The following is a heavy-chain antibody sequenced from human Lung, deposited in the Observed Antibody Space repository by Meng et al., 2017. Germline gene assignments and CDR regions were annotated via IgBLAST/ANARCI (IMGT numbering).Heavy chain of an antibody. Sequence: EGWVWGSGGVLVRPGGVLRLACAASGFTFTDHWMHWVRQGPGKGLVWVSRINRDGTKPTYADSVKGRFTISRDNAKNTLYLQMNNLRAEDTAFYYCTNDRLNHWGQGALVTVS. CDR3: TNDRLNH. CDR2: INRDGTKP. CDR1: GFTFTDHW. V-gene: IGHV3-74*01. D-gene: IGHD1-1*01. J-gene: IGHJ1*01.